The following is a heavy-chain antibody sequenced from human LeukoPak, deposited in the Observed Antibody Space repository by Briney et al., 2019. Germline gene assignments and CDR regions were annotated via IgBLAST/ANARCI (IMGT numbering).Heavy chain of an antibody. CDR3: AREERGATMIVVVITPSRYFDL. Sequence: SETLSLTCTVSGGSISSYYWSWIRQPPGKGLEWIGYIYYSGSTNYNPSLKSRVTISVDTSKNQFSLKLSSVTAADTAVYYCAREERGATMIVVVITPSRYFDLWGRGTLVTVSS. J-gene: IGHJ2*01. CDR1: GGSISSYY. CDR2: IYYSGST. D-gene: IGHD3-22*01. V-gene: IGHV4-59*12.